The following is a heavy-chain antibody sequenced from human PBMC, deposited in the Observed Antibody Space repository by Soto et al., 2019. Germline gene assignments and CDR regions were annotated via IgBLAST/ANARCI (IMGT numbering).Heavy chain of an antibody. CDR1: GFTFNIYW. CDR3: ARDNWNSY. V-gene: IGHV3-74*01. Sequence: EVQLVESGGGLVQPGGSLRLSCVASGFTFNIYWMHWVRQAPGKGLDWVSRIDNDGSATTYADSVKGRFTISRDNAKNTLFLQMNTLRVDDTDVYYCARDNWNSYWGQGTLVTVSS. D-gene: IGHD1-1*01. CDR2: IDNDGSAT. J-gene: IGHJ4*02.